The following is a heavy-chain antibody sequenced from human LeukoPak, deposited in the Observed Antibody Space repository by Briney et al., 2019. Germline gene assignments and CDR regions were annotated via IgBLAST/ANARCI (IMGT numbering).Heavy chain of an antibody. V-gene: IGHV4-39*01. D-gene: IGHD4-11*01. J-gene: IGHJ4*02. CDR3: ASPLTVTASAFDY. CDR1: RGSFRSSGYY. CDR2: VYYSGGT. Sequence: SETLPPTCTVSRGSFRSSGYYWPWIRQPPGKGLEWIGSVYYSGGTYYNPSLKSRVTISVDTSKKQFSLKLSTVTASDTDVYYCASPLTVTASAFDYWGQGTLVTVSS.